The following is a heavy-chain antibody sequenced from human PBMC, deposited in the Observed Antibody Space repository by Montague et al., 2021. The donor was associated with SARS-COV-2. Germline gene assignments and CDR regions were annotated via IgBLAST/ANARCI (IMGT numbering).Heavy chain of an antibody. CDR1: GGSMSDHY. D-gene: IGHD3-10*01. Sequence: SETLSLTCTVSGGSMSDHYWAWIRQPPGKGLEWIGYVSYRGSTNYNLSLKSRVTISLDMSKNRFSLRVTSVTAADTAVYYCARDVRYYYAQWGQGILVTVSS. CDR3: ARDVRYYYAQ. CDR2: VSYRGST. V-gene: IGHV4-59*11. J-gene: IGHJ4*02.